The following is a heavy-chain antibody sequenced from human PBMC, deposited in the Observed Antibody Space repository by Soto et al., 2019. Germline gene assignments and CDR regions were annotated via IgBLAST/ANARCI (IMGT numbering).Heavy chain of an antibody. Sequence: SETLSLTCTVSGGSISSSSYYWGWIRQPPGKGLEWIGSIYYSGSTYYNPSLKSRVTISVDTSKNQFSLKLSSVTAADTAVYYCARAGVDSYGYYYYYGMDVWGQGTKVT. D-gene: IGHD5-18*01. J-gene: IGHJ6*02. V-gene: IGHV4-39*01. CDR2: IYYSGST. CDR1: GGSISSSSYY. CDR3: ARAGVDSYGYYYYYGMDV.